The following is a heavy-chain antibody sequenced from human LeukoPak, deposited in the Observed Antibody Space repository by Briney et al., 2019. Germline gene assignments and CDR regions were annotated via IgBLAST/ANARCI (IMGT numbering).Heavy chain of an antibody. V-gene: IGHV1-69*13. CDR2: IIPIFGTA. J-gene: IGHJ4*02. CDR1: GYTFTGYY. CDR3: AIRGYCSSTSCYDDY. D-gene: IGHD2-2*01. Sequence: SVKVSCKASGYTFTGYYMHWVRQAPGQGLEWMGGIIPIFGTANYAQKFQGRVTITADESTSTAYMELSSLRSEDTAVYYCAIRGYCSSTSCYDDYWGQGTLVTVSS.